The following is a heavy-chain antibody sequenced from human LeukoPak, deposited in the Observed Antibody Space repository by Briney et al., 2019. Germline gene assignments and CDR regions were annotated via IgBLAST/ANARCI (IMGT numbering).Heavy chain of an antibody. D-gene: IGHD6-13*01. CDR3: ARRAAAVDNWFDP. J-gene: IGHJ5*02. Sequence: GESLKISCKGSEYSFTSYWIGWVRQMPGKGLEWMGIIYPGDSDTRYSPSFQGQVTISADKSISTAYLQWSSLKASDTAMYYCARRAAAVDNWFDPWGQGTLVTVSS. V-gene: IGHV5-51*01. CDR2: IYPGDSDT. CDR1: EYSFTSYW.